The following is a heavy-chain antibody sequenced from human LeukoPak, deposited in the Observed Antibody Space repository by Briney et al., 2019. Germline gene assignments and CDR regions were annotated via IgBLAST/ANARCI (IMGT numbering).Heavy chain of an antibody. Sequence: ASVKVSCKASGYTFTGYYMHWVRQAPGQGLEWMGWINPNSGGTNYAQKFQGRVTMTRDTSISTAYMELSRLRSDDTAAYYCARENGATSSFDYWGQGTLVTVSS. D-gene: IGHD1-26*01. J-gene: IGHJ4*02. CDR2: INPNSGGT. V-gene: IGHV1-2*02. CDR3: ARENGATSSFDY. CDR1: GYTFTGYY.